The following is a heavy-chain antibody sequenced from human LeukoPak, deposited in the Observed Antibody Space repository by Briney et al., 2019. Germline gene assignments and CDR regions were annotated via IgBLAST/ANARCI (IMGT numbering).Heavy chain of an antibody. CDR3: TRGSYYDSSGYSGVRLFDY. CDR2: INPNSGGT. Sequence: ASVKVSCKASGYTITDYYIHWVRQAPGQGLEWMGWINPNSGGTNYAQKFQGRVTMTSDMSISTAYMELSRLRSDDTALYYCTRGSYYDSSGYSGVRLFDYWGQGTPVTVPS. J-gene: IGHJ4*02. V-gene: IGHV1-2*02. CDR1: GYTITDYY. D-gene: IGHD3-22*01.